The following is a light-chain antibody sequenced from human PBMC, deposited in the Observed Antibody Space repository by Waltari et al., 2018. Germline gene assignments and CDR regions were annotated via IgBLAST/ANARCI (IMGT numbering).Light chain of an antibody. Sequence: DIQMTQSPSFVSASVGDRVTITCRASQDIYSRLAWYQQKPGGAPQLLIYVASTLQSGVPSRFRGSGSGTEFTLTITSLQPDDFATYFCQQIDSFPLTFGGGTKVEIK. CDR3: QQIDSFPLT. V-gene: IGKV1-12*01. CDR1: QDIYSR. J-gene: IGKJ4*01. CDR2: VAS.